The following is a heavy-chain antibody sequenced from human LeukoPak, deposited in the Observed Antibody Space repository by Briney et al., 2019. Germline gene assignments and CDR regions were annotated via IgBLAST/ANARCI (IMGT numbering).Heavy chain of an antibody. D-gene: IGHD6-19*01. V-gene: IGHV4-39*07. CDR2: IHYSGTS. CDR1: GGSISNTHYY. J-gene: IGHJ4*02. CDR3: ARVLWVAGRWYFDY. Sequence: SETLSLTCTVSGGSISNTHYYWGWIRQPPGKGLEWIGNIHYSGTSFYNPSLKSRVAISVDTSKNQFSLTVNSVTAADTAVYYCARVLWVAGRWYFDYWGQGTLVTVSS.